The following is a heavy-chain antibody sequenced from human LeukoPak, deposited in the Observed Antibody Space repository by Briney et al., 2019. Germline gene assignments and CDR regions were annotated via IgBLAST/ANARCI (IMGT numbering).Heavy chain of an antibody. J-gene: IGHJ4*02. V-gene: IGHV3-23*01. CDR1: GFTFSSYA. CDR2: ISGSGGST. CDR3: AKFSDSTGYYPGYFDY. D-gene: IGHD3-22*01. Sequence: GGSLRLYCAASGFTFSSYAMSWVRQAPGKGLEWVSAISGSGGSTYYADSVKGRFTISRDNSKNTLYLQMNSLRAEDMAVYYCAKFSDSTGYYPGYFDYWGQGTLVTVSS.